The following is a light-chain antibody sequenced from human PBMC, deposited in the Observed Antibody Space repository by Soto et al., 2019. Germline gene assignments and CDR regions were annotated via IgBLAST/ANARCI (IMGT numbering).Light chain of an antibody. CDR2: DVS. CDR1: SSDVGTYNF. Sequence: QSVLTQPRSVSGSPGQSVTISCIGTSSDVGTYNFVSWYRQLPGKAPKLMIYDVSERPSGVPDRFSASKSGNTASLTISGLQAEDEADCHCCSYAGPYTLYVFGTGTKVTVL. V-gene: IGLV2-11*01. J-gene: IGLJ1*01. CDR3: CSYAGPYTLYV.